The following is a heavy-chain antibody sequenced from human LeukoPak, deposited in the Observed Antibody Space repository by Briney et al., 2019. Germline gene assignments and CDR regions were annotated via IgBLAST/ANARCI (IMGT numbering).Heavy chain of an antibody. V-gene: IGHV3-7*01. CDR3: ARRIVGPSSGGDY. CDR1: GFTFSSQW. Sequence: GGSLRLSCAASGFTFSSQWMSWVRQAPGKGLEWVAIVNQGGTGKYYEDSVKGRFTISRDNAENSLYLQMNSLRVEDTAVYYCARRIVGPSSGGDYWGQGTPVTVSS. J-gene: IGHJ4*02. CDR2: VNQGGTGK. D-gene: IGHD1-26*01.